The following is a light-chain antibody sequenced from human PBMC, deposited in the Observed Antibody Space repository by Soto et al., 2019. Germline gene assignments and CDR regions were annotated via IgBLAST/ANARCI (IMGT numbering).Light chain of an antibody. Sequence: QSVLTQPPSASGTPGQRVTISCSGSSSDVGGYNYVSWYQQDPGKAPKLMIYEVSNRPSGVSNRFSGSKSGNTASLTISGLQAEDEADYYCSSYTSSNTRVLGTGTKVTVL. V-gene: IGLV2-14*01. CDR1: SSDVGGYNY. J-gene: IGLJ1*01. CDR2: EVS. CDR3: SSYTSSNTRV.